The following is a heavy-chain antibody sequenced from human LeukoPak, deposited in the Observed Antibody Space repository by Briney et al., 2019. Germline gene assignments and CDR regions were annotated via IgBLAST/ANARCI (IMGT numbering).Heavy chain of an antibody. J-gene: IGHJ4*02. Sequence: PSETLSLTCTVSGGSVSSGSYYWSWIRQPPGKGLEWIGYIYYSGSTNYNPSLKSRVTISLDTSKNQFSLNLSSVTAADTAVYYCARQGDSGRSYDYWGQGTLVTVSS. CDR3: ARQGDSGRSYDY. CDR1: GGSVSSGSYY. D-gene: IGHD3-22*01. CDR2: IYYSGST. V-gene: IGHV4-61*01.